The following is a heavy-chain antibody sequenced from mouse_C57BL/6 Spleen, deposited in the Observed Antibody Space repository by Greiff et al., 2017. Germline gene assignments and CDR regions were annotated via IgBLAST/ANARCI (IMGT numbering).Heavy chain of an antibody. CDR3: ARRDYGSDAMDY. D-gene: IGHD1-1*01. CDR1: GYTFTSYW. CDR2: IDPSASYT. Sequence: QVQLQQSGAELVRPGTSVKLSCTASGYTFTSYWMSWVKQRPGQSLAWIGVIDPSASYTNYKQKFKGKATLTVDTSSSTAYMQLSSLTSEDSAVYYCARRDYGSDAMDYWGQGTSVTVSS. V-gene: IGHV1-59*01. J-gene: IGHJ4*01.